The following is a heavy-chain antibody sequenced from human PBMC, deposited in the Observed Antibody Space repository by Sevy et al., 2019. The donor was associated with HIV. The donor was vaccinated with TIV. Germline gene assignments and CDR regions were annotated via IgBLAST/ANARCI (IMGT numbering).Heavy chain of an antibody. D-gene: IGHD6-13*01. CDR2: TYYRSKWYN. CDR3: ARALGSSSWYGGYYFDY. J-gene: IGHJ4*02. Sequence: KQSQTPSLTCAISGDSVSSNSAAWNWIRQSPSRGLEWLGRTYYRSKWYNDYAVSVKSRITINPDTSKNQFSLQLNSVTPEDTAVYYCARALGSSSWYGGYYFDYWGQGTLVTVSS. V-gene: IGHV6-1*01. CDR1: GDSVSSNSAA.